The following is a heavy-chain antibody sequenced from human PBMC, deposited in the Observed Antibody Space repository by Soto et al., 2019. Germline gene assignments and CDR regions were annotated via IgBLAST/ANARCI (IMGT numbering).Heavy chain of an antibody. CDR1: GDSSHARSYY. CDR2: IYYSGST. CDR3: AGQRTSVVTQAYFDS. Sequence: SETLSRTCTVTGDSSHARSYYWGFIRQPPGKGLEWIGSIYYSGSTYNNPSLKSRVSMSVDTSKNQFSLKLRSVTAADKPLYHSAGQRTSVVTQAYFDSWGQGSLLTVSS. D-gene: IGHD2-21*02. J-gene: IGHJ4*02. V-gene: IGHV4-39*01.